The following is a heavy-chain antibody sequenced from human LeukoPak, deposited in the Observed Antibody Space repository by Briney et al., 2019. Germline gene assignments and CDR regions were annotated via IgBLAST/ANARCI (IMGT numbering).Heavy chain of an antibody. D-gene: IGHD2-2*01. CDR3: ARDWGYCSSTSCYRFTQGFDY. CDR2: INPSGGST. Sequence: GASVKVSCKASGYTFTSYYMHWVRQAPGQGLEWTGIINPSGGSTSYAQKFQGRVTMTRDTSTSTVYMELSSLRSEDTAVYYCARDWGYCSSTSCYRFTQGFDYWGQGTLVTVSS. V-gene: IGHV1-46*01. J-gene: IGHJ4*02. CDR1: GYTFTSYY.